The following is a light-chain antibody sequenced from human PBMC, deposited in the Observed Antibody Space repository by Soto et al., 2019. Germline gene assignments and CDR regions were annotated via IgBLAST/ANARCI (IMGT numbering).Light chain of an antibody. Sequence: ELVLTQSPGALSLSPGERATLSCRASQIIRNNYFAWYPQKPGQPPRLLIHDASLRATRIPDRFSASGSGTDFTLTISRLEPEDFALYYCQQCSTSPLTFGGGTKVELK. CDR3: QQCSTSPLT. CDR1: QIIRNNY. CDR2: DAS. V-gene: IGKV3-20*01. J-gene: IGKJ4*01.